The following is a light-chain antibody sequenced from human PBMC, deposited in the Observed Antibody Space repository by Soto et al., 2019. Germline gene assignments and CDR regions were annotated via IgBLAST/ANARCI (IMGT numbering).Light chain of an antibody. J-gene: IGLJ2*01. CDR1: SSDVGGYEY. CDR3: SSYTSSSTVV. V-gene: IGLV2-14*01. Sequence: QSALTQPASVSGSPGQSITISCTGTSSDVGGYEYVSWYQQHPGKAPKLMIYNVRNRPSGVSDRFSGCKAGNTASLTIAGLQAEDEDAYYCSSYTSSSTVVFGGGTKVTVL. CDR2: NVR.